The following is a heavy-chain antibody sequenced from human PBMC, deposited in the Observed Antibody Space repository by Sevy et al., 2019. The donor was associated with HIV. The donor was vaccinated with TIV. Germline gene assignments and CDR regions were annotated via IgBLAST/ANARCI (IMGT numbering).Heavy chain of an antibody. J-gene: IGHJ4*02. Sequence: GGSLRLSCAASGFTVGGNYMSWVRQAPGKGLEWVSVIYSGGSTYYADSVKGRFTISRDTSKTTLYLQMNSLRFEDTAVYYCASTSCSGGSCYALTDAWGQGTLVTVSS. CDR1: GFTVGGNY. D-gene: IGHD2-15*01. CDR3: ASTSCSGGSCYALTDA. V-gene: IGHV3-66*02. CDR2: IYSGGST.